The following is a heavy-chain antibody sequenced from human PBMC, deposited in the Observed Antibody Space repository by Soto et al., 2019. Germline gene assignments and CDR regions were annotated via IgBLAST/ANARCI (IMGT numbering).Heavy chain of an antibody. D-gene: IGHD6-19*01. CDR1: GFTFTKAW. V-gene: IGHV3-15*01. Sequence: PGGSLRLSCAASGFTFTKAWMTWVRQTPGKGLEWVGRIKSRADGGTTDYAASVKDRFIISRDDSNDTLYLHMNRLKTDDTAVYDGTTASQWLPPYSWGQGALVTVSS. CDR3: TTASQWLPPYS. CDR2: IKSRADGGTT. J-gene: IGHJ4*02.